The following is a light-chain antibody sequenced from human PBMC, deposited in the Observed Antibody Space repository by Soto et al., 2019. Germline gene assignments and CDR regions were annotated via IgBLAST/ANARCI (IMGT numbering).Light chain of an antibody. J-gene: IGKJ1*01. V-gene: IGKV1-5*01. CDR1: QSISSW. CDR3: QHYNSDSK. Sequence: DIQMTQSPSTLSASVGDRVTITCRASQSISSWLAWYQQKPGKAPKLLIYHASSLESGVPSRFSGSGYGTEFTLTISSLQPDDFATYYCQHYNSDSKFGHGTKADIX. CDR2: HAS.